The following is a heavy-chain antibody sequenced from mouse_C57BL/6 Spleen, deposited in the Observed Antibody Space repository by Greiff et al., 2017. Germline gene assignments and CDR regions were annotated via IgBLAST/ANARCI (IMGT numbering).Heavy chain of an antibody. V-gene: IGHV3-6*01. Sequence: EVKVEESGPGLVKPSQSLSLTCSVTGYSITSGYYWNWIRQFPGNKLEWMGYISYDGSNNYNPSLKNRISITRDTSKNQFFLKLNSVTTEDTATYYCARIYYYGSSPYWGQGTTLTVSS. J-gene: IGHJ2*01. CDR3: ARIYYYGSSPY. D-gene: IGHD1-1*01. CDR1: GYSITSGYY. CDR2: ISYDGSN.